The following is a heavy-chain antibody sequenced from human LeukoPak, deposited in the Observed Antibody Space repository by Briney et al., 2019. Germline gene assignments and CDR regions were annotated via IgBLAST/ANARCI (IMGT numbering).Heavy chain of an antibody. D-gene: IGHD1-14*01. V-gene: IGHV3-53*01. J-gene: IGHJ4*02. CDR2: LYSDGNT. CDR1: GFTVITND. CDR3: ARGVEPLAANTLAY. Sequence: PGGSLRLSCAASGFTVITNDMTWVRQASGKGLERVSVLYSDGNTKYADSVQGRFTISRDNSKNTLYLEMNSLSPDDTAVYYCARGVEPLAANTLAYWGQGTLVTVSS.